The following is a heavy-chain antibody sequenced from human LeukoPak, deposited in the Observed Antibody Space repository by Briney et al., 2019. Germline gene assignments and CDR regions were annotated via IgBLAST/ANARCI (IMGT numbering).Heavy chain of an antibody. J-gene: IGHJ6*02. D-gene: IGHD6-6*01. CDR2: INPNSGGT. CDR1: GYTFTRYY. Sequence: ASVAVSCKASGYTFTRYYMHWVGQAPGQGLEWMGWINPNSGGTNYAQKFQGRVTMARDTSISTAYMELSRLRSDDAAVYYCARDPEYSSSKCYGCYYYGMDGWGQGTTVTVS. V-gene: IGHV1-2*02. CDR3: ARDPEYSSSKCYGCYYYGMDG.